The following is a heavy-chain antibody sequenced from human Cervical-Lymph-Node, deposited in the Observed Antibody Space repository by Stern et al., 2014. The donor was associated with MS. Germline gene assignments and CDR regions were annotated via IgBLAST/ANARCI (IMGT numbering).Heavy chain of an antibody. CDR1: GYTFTTYY. CDR2: FNPSGGKT. Sequence: VQLVESGAEIRKPGASVKISFEASGYTFTTYYMHWVRQAPGQGLEWVALFNPSGGKTTYDQRFQGRVTVTGDTSTSTVYMELTGLRSEDTAVYYCARVLSLATSDSWGQGTLVIVSS. D-gene: IGHD1-1*01. V-gene: IGHV1-46*01. CDR3: ARVLSLATSDS. J-gene: IGHJ4*02.